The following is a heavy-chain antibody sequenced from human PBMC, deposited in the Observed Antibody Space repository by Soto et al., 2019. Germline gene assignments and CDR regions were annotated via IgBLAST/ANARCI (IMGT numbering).Heavy chain of an antibody. V-gene: IGHV3-9*01. D-gene: IGHD6-6*01. CDR3: AKDSSSSSSDYYYYYMDV. J-gene: IGHJ6*03. CDR2: ISWNSGSI. CDR1: GFTFSTYA. Sequence: LRLSCAASGFTFSTYAMHWVRQAPGKGLEWVSGISWNSGSIGYADSVKGRFTISRDNAKNSLYLQMNSLRAEDTALYYCAKDSSSSSSDYYYYYMDVWGKGTTVTVSS.